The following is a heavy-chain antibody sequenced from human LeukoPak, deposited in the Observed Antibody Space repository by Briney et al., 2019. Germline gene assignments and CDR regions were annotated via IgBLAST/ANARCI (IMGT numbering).Heavy chain of an antibody. CDR1: GYTFTGYY. D-gene: IGHD3-22*01. CDR3: ARCRKYYYDSSGYPSY. V-gene: IGHV1-2*02. J-gene: IGHJ1*01. Sequence: ASVKVSCKASGYTFTGYYMHWLRQAPGQGLEWMGRIIPNSGGTNYVQKFQGRVTMTRDTSISTAYMELSSLRSEDTAVYYCARCRKYYYDSSGYPSYWGQGTLVTASS. CDR2: IIPNSGGT.